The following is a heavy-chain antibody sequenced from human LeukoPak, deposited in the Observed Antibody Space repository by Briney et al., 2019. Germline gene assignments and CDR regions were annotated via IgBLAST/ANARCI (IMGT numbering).Heavy chain of an antibody. Sequence: SETLSLTCTVSGGSLNTPNYYWGWIRQTPGKGLEWIGNIFYSGGTYYSPSLTSRITISLDTSRNQFSLRLNSVTAADTAVYYCARGGYSAKFYYYYMDVWGKGTTVTVSS. V-gene: IGHV4-39*07. D-gene: IGHD3-22*01. J-gene: IGHJ6*03. CDR3: ARGGYSAKFYYYYMDV. CDR2: IFYSGGT. CDR1: GGSLNTPNYY.